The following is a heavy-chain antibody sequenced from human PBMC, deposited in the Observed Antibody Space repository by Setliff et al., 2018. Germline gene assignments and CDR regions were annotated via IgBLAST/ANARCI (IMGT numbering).Heavy chain of an antibody. CDR3: ARHGGWTPFDF. V-gene: IGHV4-39*01. D-gene: IGHD2-15*01. CDR1: SGSISSDNYY. J-gene: IGHJ4*02. Sequence: SETLSLTCTVSSGSISSDNYYWGWIRQPPGKGLEWIGTLSYNGNAYYTPSLKSRVTISIDTSKNQFSLKLSSVTAADTAVYYCARHGGWTPFDFWGQGALVTVSS. CDR2: LSYNGNA.